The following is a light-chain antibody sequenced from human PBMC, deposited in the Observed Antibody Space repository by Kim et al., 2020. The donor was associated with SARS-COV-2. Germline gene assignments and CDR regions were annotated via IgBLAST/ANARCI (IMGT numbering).Light chain of an antibody. J-gene: IGKJ4*01. CDR1: QGITNS. CDR3: QQLKSYPFT. CDR2: AAY. Sequence: IQLTQSPTSLSASVGDRVTITCRASQGITNSLAWYQQKPGTAPNLLIYAAYTLQSGVPSRFSGSGSGTDFTLTISSLQPEDSATYYCQQLKSYPFTFGGGTKVDIK. V-gene: IGKV1-9*01.